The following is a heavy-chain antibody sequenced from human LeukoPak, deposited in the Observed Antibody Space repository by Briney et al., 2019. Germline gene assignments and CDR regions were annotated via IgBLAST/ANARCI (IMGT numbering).Heavy chain of an antibody. CDR3: AHGAMYQLDY. Sequence: GGSLRLSCAASGFPFSSHGMSWVRQAPGKGLEWVSGIIGGSGSTYYADSVKGRFTISGDNSRNTLFLQMNSLRAEDTAVYYCAHGAMYQLDYWGQGTLVTVSS. J-gene: IGHJ4*02. D-gene: IGHD2-2*01. CDR1: GFPFSSHG. V-gene: IGHV3-23*01. CDR2: IIGGSGST.